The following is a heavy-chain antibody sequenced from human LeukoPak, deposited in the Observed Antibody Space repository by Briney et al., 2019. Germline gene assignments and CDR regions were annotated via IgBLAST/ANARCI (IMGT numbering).Heavy chain of an antibody. CDR3: ARAAIAVAPETNWFDP. J-gene: IGHJ5*02. CDR2: IHFSGST. Sequence: PSQTLSLTCTVSGGSISSGGYYWSWIRQPPGKGLEWIGYIHFSGSTYYNPSLKSRVTISVETSKKQVSLKVISVTAADTAVYYCARAAIAVAPETNWFDPWGQGTLVTVSS. CDR1: GGSISSGGYY. V-gene: IGHV4-30-4*01. D-gene: IGHD6-19*01.